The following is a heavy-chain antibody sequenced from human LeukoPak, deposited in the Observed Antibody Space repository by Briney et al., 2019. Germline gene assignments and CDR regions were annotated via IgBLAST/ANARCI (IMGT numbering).Heavy chain of an antibody. J-gene: IGHJ4*02. CDR2: ISNNGITT. D-gene: IGHD3-22*01. Sequence: PGGSLRLSCVGSGFTFSNFWMHWVRQAPGKGPVWVSRISNNGITTTDADSVRGRFTISRDNSKNTLYLQMNSLRAEDTAVYYCARTDSSGYYYDYWGQGTLVTVSS. CDR3: ARTDSSGYYYDY. V-gene: IGHV3-74*03. CDR1: GFTFSNFW.